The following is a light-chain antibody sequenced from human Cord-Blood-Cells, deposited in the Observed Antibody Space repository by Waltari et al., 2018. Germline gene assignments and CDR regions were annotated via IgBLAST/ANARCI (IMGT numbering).Light chain of an antibody. J-gene: IGLJ1*01. CDR1: SSDVGGYNY. CDR3: SSYTSSSTLV. Sequence: QYALTQPASVSGSPGQSITISCTGTSSDVGGYNYVPWYQQHPGKAPKLMIYDVSNRPSGVSNRFSGSKSGNTASLTISGLQAEDEADYYCSSYTSSSTLVFGTGTKVTVL. CDR2: DVS. V-gene: IGLV2-14*01.